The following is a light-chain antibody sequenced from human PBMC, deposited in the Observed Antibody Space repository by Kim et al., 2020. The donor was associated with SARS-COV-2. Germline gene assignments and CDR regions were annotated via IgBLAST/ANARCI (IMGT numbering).Light chain of an antibody. Sequence: DIVMTKSPDSLAVSLGETATINCKSSQSVLFSSNNKNYLAWYQQKPGQPPKLLIYWASIRESGVPDRFSGSGSGTDFTPTINTLQAEDVAVYFCHQYYMNPHSFGQGTKLEI. J-gene: IGKJ2*03. V-gene: IGKV4-1*01. CDR1: QSVLFSSNNKNY. CDR2: WAS. CDR3: HQYYMNPHS.